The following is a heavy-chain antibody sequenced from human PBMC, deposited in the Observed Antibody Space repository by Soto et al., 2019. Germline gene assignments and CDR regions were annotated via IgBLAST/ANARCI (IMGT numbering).Heavy chain of an antibody. CDR2: INTDNGNA. D-gene: IGHD3-22*01. V-gene: IGHV1-3*04. Sequence: AASVKVSCQASGYTFMNYAMHWVRQAPGQRPEWMGWINTDNGNAKYSQKFQGRVTITRDTAASTGYMELISLRSEDTAVYYCASPHDRGGYYSVAFDIWGQGTMVTVSS. CDR1: GYTFMNYA. J-gene: IGHJ3*02. CDR3: ASPHDRGGYYSVAFDI.